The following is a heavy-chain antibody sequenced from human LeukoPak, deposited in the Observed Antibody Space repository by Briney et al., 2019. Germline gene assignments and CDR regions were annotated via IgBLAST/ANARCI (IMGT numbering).Heavy chain of an antibody. Sequence: PGRSLRLSCAASGFTFSTYGMHWVRQAPGKGLEWEAVISYDGSNKYYADSVKGRFTISRDNSKNTLYLQMNSLRAEDTAVYYCAKGDSGYYTSFDYWGQGTLVTVSS. D-gene: IGHD3-22*01. CDR2: ISYDGSNK. V-gene: IGHV3-30*18. CDR3: AKGDSGYYTSFDY. J-gene: IGHJ4*02. CDR1: GFTFSTYG.